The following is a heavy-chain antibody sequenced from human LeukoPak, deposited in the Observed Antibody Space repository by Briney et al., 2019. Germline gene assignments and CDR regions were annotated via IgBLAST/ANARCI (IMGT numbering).Heavy chain of an antibody. J-gene: IGHJ4*02. V-gene: IGHV3-23*01. D-gene: IGHD1-26*01. Sequence: GESLRLSCTPSGFTFSRYAMSWVRQAPGKGLEWVSAISDSGGETFYADSVRGRLTISRDNFKNTLYLQMNSLRDEDTAVYYCAKPSGSHPNYYFDNWGQGTLVTVSS. CDR1: GFTFSRYA. CDR2: ISDSGGET. CDR3: AKPSGSHPNYYFDN.